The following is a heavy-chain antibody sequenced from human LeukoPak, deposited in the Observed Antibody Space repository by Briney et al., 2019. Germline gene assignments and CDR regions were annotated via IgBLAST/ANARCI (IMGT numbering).Heavy chain of an antibody. J-gene: IGHJ4*02. CDR3: VKYQVSGTHYFDS. CDR2: IGESDGDT. D-gene: IGHD1-26*01. Sequence: PGGSLRLSCAASGFSYSSYAMSWVRHAPGKGLEWVSGIGESDGDTFYTDSVKGRFTISRDNSKNTLYLQMNSLRVEDTAVYYCVKYQVSGTHYFDSWGQGTLVTVSS. V-gene: IGHV3-23*01. CDR1: GFSYSSYA.